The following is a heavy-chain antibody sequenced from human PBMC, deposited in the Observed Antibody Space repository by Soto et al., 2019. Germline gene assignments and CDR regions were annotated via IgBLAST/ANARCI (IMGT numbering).Heavy chain of an antibody. D-gene: IGHD2-15*01. CDR3: ATTSNCSGGSCRYYYYMDV. CDR2: IYYSGST. J-gene: IGHJ6*03. CDR1: GGSISSYY. Sequence: SETLSLTCTVSGGSISSYYWSWIRQPPGKGLEWIGYIYYSGSTNYNPSLKSRVTISVDTSKNQFSLKLTSVTAADTAVYYCATTSNCSGGSCRYYYYMDVWGKGTTVTVSS. V-gene: IGHV4-59*08.